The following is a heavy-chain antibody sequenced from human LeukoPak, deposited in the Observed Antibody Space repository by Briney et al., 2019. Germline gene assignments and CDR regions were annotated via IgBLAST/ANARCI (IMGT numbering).Heavy chain of an antibody. CDR1: GGSFSGYY. CDR2: IYHSGST. V-gene: IGHV4-34*01. J-gene: IGHJ3*02. D-gene: IGHD6-13*01. Sequence: SETLSLACAVYGGSFSGYYWSWIRQPPGKGLEWIGEIYHSGSTNYNPSLKSRVTISVDKSKNQFSLKLSSVTAADTAVYYCAGPISSSGTGDAFDIWGQGTMVTVSS. CDR3: AGPISSSGTGDAFDI.